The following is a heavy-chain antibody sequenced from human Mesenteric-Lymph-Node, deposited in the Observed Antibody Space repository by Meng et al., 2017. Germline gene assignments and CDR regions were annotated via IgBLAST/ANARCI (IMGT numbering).Heavy chain of an antibody. Sequence: GGSLRLSCAVSGFTFSSYSMNWVRQAPGKGLEWVSSINSSSSCIYYADSVKGRFTISIDNAKNSLYLQMNSLRAEDTAVYYCARDFAYTCGGDYPFDYWGQGTRVTVSS. D-gene: IGHD2-21*02. V-gene: IGHV3-21*01. CDR1: GFTFSSYS. CDR2: INSSSSCI. J-gene: IGHJ4*01. CDR3: ARDFAYTCGGDYPFDY.